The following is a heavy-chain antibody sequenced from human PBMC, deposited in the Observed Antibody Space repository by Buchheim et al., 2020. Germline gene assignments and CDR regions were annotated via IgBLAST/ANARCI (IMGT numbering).Heavy chain of an antibody. CDR1: GFTFSSYW. CDR3: ARGTPRISIAAAGYNWFDP. V-gene: IGHV3-7*01. CDR2: IKQDGSEK. J-gene: IGHJ5*02. D-gene: IGHD6-13*01. Sequence: EVQLLESGGGLVQPGGSLRLSCAASGFTFSSYWMSWVRQAPGKGLEWVANIKQDGSEKYYVDSVKGRFTISRDNAKNSLYLQMNSLRAEDTAVYYCARGTPRISIAAAGYNWFDPWGQGTL.